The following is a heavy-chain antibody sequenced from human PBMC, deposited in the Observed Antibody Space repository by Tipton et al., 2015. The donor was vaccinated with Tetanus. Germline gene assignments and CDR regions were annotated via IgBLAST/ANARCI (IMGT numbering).Heavy chain of an antibody. CDR2: ISGSGAGT. Sequence: SLRLSCAASGFTFSTTAMSWVRQAPGKGLEWVSTISGSGAGTYYAASVKGRVTISRDNSKNSLFLQMDSLRAEDTAVYFCAKSKRGYSYGSFDDWGQGTLVAVSS. D-gene: IGHD5-18*01. CDR1: GFTFSTTA. V-gene: IGHV3-23*01. J-gene: IGHJ4*02. CDR3: AKSKRGYSYGSFDD.